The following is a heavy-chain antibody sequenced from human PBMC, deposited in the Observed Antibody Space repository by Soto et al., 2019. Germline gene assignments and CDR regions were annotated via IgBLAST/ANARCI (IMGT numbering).Heavy chain of an antibody. CDR1: GGSISSSSYY. V-gene: IGHV4-39*01. CDR2: IYYSGST. Sequence: SETLSLTCTVSGGSISSSSYYWGWIRQPPGKGLEWIGSIYYSGSTYYNPSLKSRVTISVDTSKNQFSLKLSSVTAADTAVYYCANEPEGPSPTTGTGGYWGQGTLVTVSS. D-gene: IGHD1-1*01. J-gene: IGHJ4*02. CDR3: ANEPEGPSPTTGTGGY.